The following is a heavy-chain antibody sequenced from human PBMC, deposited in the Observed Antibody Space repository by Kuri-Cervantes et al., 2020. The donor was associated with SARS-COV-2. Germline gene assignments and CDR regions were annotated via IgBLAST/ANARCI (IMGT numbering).Heavy chain of an antibody. V-gene: IGHV5-51*01. J-gene: IGHJ6*03. CDR2: IYPGDSDT. CDR1: GYSFTSYW. Sequence: GESLKISCKGSGYSFTSYWIGWVRQMPGKGLEWMGIIYPGDSDTRYSPSFQGQVTISADKSISTAYLQWSSLKASDTAMYYCARQGWHYDFWSGNYTTHPRGYMDVWGKGTTVTVSS. D-gene: IGHD3-3*01. CDR3: ARQGWHYDFWSGNYTTHPRGYMDV.